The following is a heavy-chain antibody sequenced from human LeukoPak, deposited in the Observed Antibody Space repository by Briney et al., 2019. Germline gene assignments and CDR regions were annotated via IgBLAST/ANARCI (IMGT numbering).Heavy chain of an antibody. V-gene: IGHV3-23*01. CDR3: AQPPRDGSPGY. J-gene: IGHJ4*02. CDR2: ISGSGGST. Sequence: GGSLRLSCAASGFTISSYAMSWVRQAPGKGLEWVSAISGSGGSTYYADSVKGRFTISRDNSKNTLYLQMNSLGAEDTAVYYCAQPPRDGSPGYWGQGTLVTVSS. D-gene: IGHD5-24*01. CDR1: GFTISSYA.